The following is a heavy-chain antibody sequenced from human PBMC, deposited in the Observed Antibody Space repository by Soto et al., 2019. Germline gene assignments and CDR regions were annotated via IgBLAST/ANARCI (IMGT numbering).Heavy chain of an antibody. V-gene: IGHV3-23*01. CDR2: ISASSLNR. Sequence: PGGSLRLSCEGSGFTFSEYAMTWVRQAPGKGLEWVSDISASSLNRFYAGSVRGRFTISRDNSRNTLYLQMNSLRAEDTAVYYCAIQPGVAVSAYYDYWGPGTLVTVSS. CDR3: AIQPGVAVSAYYDY. J-gene: IGHJ4*02. D-gene: IGHD6-19*01. CDR1: GFTFSEYA.